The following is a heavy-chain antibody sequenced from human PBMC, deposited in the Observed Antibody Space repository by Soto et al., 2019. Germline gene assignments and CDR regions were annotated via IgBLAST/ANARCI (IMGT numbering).Heavy chain of an antibody. CDR3: LTLDVDSTSCLYLPS. J-gene: IGHJ5*02. V-gene: IGHV4-59*01. CDR1: GDSSSSYY. CDR2: IYYIGSA. Sequence: SETLSLTCTVSGDSSSSYYWSWVRQPPGKGLEWIGYIYYIGSADYNPSLKSPLPFSFPPSKTHFSLNMRSVPAADTALYYFLTLDVDSTSCLYLPSWAQGTLVPVSS. D-gene: IGHD6-6*01.